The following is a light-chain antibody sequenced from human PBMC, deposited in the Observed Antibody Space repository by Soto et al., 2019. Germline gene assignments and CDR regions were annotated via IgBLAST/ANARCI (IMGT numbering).Light chain of an antibody. Sequence: DIQMTQSPSALSASVGDRVTITCRASQTTGDWLAWYQHKPGKDPKLLIYDDSNLDSGVPSRFSGSGSGTEFSLTISNLQPDDCATYYCQQYENYWTFGQGTKVDIK. CDR2: DDS. CDR3: QQYENYWT. J-gene: IGKJ1*01. CDR1: QTTGDW. V-gene: IGKV1-5*01.